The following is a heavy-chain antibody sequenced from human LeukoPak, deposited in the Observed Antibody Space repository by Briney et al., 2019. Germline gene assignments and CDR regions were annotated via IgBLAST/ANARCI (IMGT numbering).Heavy chain of an antibody. Sequence: SETLSLTCAVSGGSLISTTYYWGWIRQPPGKGLEWIGSIYYSGSTYYNPSLKSRVTVSVDMSKNQFPLQLSSVTAADTAVYYCARAPRTGAWDMITFGGVIVHGDAFDFWGQGTMVTVSS. J-gene: IGHJ3*01. CDR1: GGSLISTTYY. CDR2: IYYSGST. V-gene: IGHV4-39*06. D-gene: IGHD3-16*02. CDR3: ARAPRTGAWDMITFGGVIVHGDAFDF.